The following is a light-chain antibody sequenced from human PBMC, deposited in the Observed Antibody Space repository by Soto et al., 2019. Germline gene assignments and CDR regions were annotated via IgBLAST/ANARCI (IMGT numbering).Light chain of an antibody. CDR2: EVT. CDR1: SSDVGGYKY. Sequence: QSALTQPASVSGSPGQSITISCTGTSSDVGGYKYVSWYQQHPGKAPKLMIYEVTNRPSGVSYRFSGSKSGNTASLTISGLQAEDEADYYCSSYTRSSTLGVFGGGTKVTVL. J-gene: IGLJ3*02. V-gene: IGLV2-14*01. CDR3: SSYTRSSTLGV.